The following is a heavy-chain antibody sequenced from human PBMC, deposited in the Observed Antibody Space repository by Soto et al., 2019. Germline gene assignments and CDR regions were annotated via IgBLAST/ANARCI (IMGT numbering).Heavy chain of an antibody. CDR3: ARDSVVGTQRGNYYYGMDV. J-gene: IGHJ6*02. CDR2: ISAYNGDT. CDR1: GYPFTTYG. Sequence: QVQLVQSGAEVKKPGASVKVSCKPSGYPFTTYGLNWVRQAPGQGLEWMGWISAYNGDTNYAQKFHGRVTMTTDTTTRTAYMELRSLRSDDTAIYYCARDSVVGTQRGNYYYGMDVWGQGTTVTVSS. V-gene: IGHV1-18*04. D-gene: IGHD1-26*01.